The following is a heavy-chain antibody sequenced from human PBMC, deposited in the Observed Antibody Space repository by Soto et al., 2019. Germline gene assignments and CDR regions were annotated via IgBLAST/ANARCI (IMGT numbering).Heavy chain of an antibody. CDR3: ARGGSGYVWFNEY. CDR1: GGLFSSYA. CDR2: IIPVFGTA. D-gene: IGHD3-22*01. Sequence: QEQLVQSGAEVKKSGSSVKVSCKDTGGLFSSYAVSWVRQAPGQGLEWMGGIIPVFGTAYYAQKFQGRVTVSAQESTNAGHSELSSLRSEDTAMYYCARGGSGYVWFNEYWGQGTLVTVSS. V-gene: IGHV1-69*01. J-gene: IGHJ4*02.